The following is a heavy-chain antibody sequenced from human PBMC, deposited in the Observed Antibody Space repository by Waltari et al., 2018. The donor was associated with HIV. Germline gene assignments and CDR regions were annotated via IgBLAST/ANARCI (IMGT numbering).Heavy chain of an antibody. CDR3: ARDGSPSGWFDP. J-gene: IGHJ5*02. CDR1: GFTFSSYW. CDR2: IKYDGSDK. V-gene: IGHV3-7*01. D-gene: IGHD2-2*03. Sequence: EVQLVESGGGLVQPGGSLRLSCAASGFTFSSYWMSWVRQAPGKGLEWVANIKYDGSDKYYVQSVKGRFTISRDDAKKSVYLQMNRLRADDTAVYYCARDGSPSGWFDPWGQGTLVIVSS.